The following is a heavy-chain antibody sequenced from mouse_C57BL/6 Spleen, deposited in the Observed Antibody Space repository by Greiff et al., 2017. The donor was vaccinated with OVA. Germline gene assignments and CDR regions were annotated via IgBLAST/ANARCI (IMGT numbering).Heavy chain of an antibody. CDR2: INPGSGGT. J-gene: IGHJ2*01. D-gene: IGHD1-1*01. V-gene: IGHV1-54*01. CDR3: ARWVTTVYCFDY. Sequence: VKLMESGAELVRPGTSVKVSCKASGYAFTNYLIEWVKQRPGQGLEWIGVINPGSGGTNYNEKFKGKATLTADKSSSTAYMQLSSLTSEDSAVYFCARWVTTVYCFDYWGQGTTLTVSS. CDR1: GYAFTNYL.